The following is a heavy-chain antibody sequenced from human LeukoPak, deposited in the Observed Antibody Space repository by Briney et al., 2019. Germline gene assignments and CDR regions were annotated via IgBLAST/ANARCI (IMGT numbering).Heavy chain of an antibody. J-gene: IGHJ6*03. V-gene: IGHV4-59*01. Sequence: PSVTLSLTCTVSGVSISSYHWSWLPQPPGKGLEWIGYIYYSGSTYYNPSLKSRVTISVDTSKNQFSLKLSSVTAADTAVYYCAREIITAGYYYYYMDVWGKGTTVTVSS. CDR3: AREIITAGYYYYYMDV. D-gene: IGHD6-25*01. CDR1: GVSISSYH. CDR2: IYYSGST.